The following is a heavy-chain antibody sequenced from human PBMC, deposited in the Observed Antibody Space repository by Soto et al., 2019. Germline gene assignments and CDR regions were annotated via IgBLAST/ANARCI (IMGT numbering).Heavy chain of an antibody. V-gene: IGHV3-30*04. D-gene: IGHD3-22*01. Sequence: GGSLRLSCAASGFTLSSYAMHWVRQAPGKGLEWVAVISYDGRNKYYADSVKGRITISRDNSENTLYLQMNSLRAEDTAVYYCARGPGTSGYYYTFDYWGQGTLVTVSS. CDR1: GFTLSSYA. J-gene: IGHJ4*02. CDR3: ARGPGTSGYYYTFDY. CDR2: ISYDGRNK.